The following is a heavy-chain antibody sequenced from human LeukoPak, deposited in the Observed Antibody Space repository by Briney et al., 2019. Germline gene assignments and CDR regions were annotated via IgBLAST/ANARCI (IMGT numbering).Heavy chain of an antibody. CDR1: GYTFSSYG. D-gene: IGHD3-10*01. Sequence: GGSLKLSCEASGYTFSSYGMHWVRQAPGQGLEWVAFIRYDGSNKYYADSVKGRFTISRDNSKSTLYLQMNSLRAEDTAVYYCAKGHPPDYYGSGSYSADVDYWGQGTLVTVSS. CDR2: IRYDGSNK. CDR3: AKGHPPDYYGSGSYSADVDY. V-gene: IGHV3-30*02. J-gene: IGHJ4*02.